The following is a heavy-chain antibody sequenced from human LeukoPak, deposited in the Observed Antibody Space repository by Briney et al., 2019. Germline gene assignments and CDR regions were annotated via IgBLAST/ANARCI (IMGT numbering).Heavy chain of an antibody. V-gene: IGHV1-46*01. CDR2: INPSGGST. J-gene: IGHJ4*02. CDR3: ARAYYHNSSDYYFPLDY. Sequence: GASVKVSCKASGYTFTSYYMHWVRQAPGQGLEWMGIINPSGGSTTYAQKFQGRVTMIRDTTTTTLYMELSSLRSEDTAVYYCARAYYHNSSDYYFPLDYWGQGTLVTVSS. D-gene: IGHD3-22*01. CDR1: GYTFTSYY.